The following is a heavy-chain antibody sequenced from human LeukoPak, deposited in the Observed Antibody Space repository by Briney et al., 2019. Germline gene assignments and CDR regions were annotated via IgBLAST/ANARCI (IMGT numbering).Heavy chain of an antibody. CDR2: ISGSGGST. J-gene: IGHJ4*02. CDR1: GFTFSSYA. V-gene: IGHV3-23*01. Sequence: TGGSLRLSCAASGFTFSSYAMSWVRQAPGKGLEWVSAISGSGGSTYYADSVKGRFTIPRDNSKNTLYLQMNSLRAEDTAVYYCAKAPPYGSGMSGVLSCDYWGQGTLVTVSS. CDR3: AKAPPYGSGMSGVLSCDY. D-gene: IGHD3-10*01.